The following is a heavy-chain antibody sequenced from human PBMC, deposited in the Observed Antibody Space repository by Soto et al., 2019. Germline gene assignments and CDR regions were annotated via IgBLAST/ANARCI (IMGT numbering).Heavy chain of an antibody. D-gene: IGHD3-10*01. CDR3: ARGVYGSGNYYTVPSAFDI. Sequence: QVQLEQSGAEVKKPGSSVKVSCKASGGTLSDHGVAWLRQAPGQGLEWMGGTIPVFNTAKYAQKCQGRVTVTADKFTNIAYMELSSLRSYATAFYFCARGVYGSGNYYTVPSAFDIWGQGTMVIVSS. V-gene: IGHV1-69*06. J-gene: IGHJ3*02. CDR1: GGTLSDHG. CDR2: TIPVFNTA.